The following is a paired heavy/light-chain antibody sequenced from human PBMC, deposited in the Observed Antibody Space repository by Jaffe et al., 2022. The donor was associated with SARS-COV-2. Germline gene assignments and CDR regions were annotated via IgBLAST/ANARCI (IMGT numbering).Light chain of an antibody. CDR3: HQYYTSPYT. CDR1: QSVLDSPSNQNY. J-gene: IGKJ2*01. CDR2: WAS. Sequence: DIVMTQSPDSLAVSLGERATINCKSSQSVLDSPSNQNYLAWYQQKPGQPPKLLIYWASTRESGVPDRFSGSGSGTDFTLTISSLQAEDVTVYYCHQYYTSPYTFGQGTRLEIK. V-gene: IGKV4-1*01.
Heavy chain of an antibody. CDR3: VHRKYGSGWYAH. CDR1: GFALTTSRMG. J-gene: IGHJ5*02. Sequence: QITLKESGPTLVKPTQTLTLTCTFSGFALTTSRMGVGWIRQPPGKALEWLALIYWDDDKRYSPSLKSRLTIAKDTSKNQVVLTMTNMYPVDTGTYFCVHRKYGSGWYAHWGQGILVTVSS. CDR2: IYWDDDK. V-gene: IGHV2-5*02. D-gene: IGHD6-19*01.